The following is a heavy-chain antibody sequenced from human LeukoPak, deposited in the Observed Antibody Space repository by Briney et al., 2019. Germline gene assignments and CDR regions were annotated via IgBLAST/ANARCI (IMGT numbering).Heavy chain of an antibody. CDR1: GGSISSCYW. CDR2: VYGDDDK. D-gene: IGHD5-24*01. V-gene: IGHV2-5*08. Sequence: TLSLTCTVSGGSISSCYWSWIRQPPGKGLEWLALVYGDDDKRYSPSLKSRLTITKDTSKNQVVLTMTNMDLVDTATYYCAHSRDGYKPDYWGQGALVTVSS. CDR3: AHSRDGYKPDY. J-gene: IGHJ4*02.